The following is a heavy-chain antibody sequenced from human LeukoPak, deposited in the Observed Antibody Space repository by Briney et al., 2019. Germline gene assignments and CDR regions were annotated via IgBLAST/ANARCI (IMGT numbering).Heavy chain of an antibody. J-gene: IGHJ4*02. CDR3: AKDKRIAVRTFDY. CDR1: GFTLSSYG. D-gene: IGHD6-6*01. Sequence: GGSLRLSCAASGFTLSSYGMHWVRQAPGKGLEWVAFIRYDGSNKYYADSVKGRFTISRDNSKNTLYLQMNSLRAEDTAVYYCAKDKRIAVRTFDYWGQGTLVTVSS. CDR2: IRYDGSNK. V-gene: IGHV3-30*02.